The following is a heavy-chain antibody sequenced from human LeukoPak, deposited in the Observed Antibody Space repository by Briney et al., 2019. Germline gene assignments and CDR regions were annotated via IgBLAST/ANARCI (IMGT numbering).Heavy chain of an antibody. D-gene: IGHD5-18*01. CDR2: IYYSGST. CDR1: GGSISSSSYY. Sequence: SETLSLTCTVSGGSISSSSYYWGWIRQPPGKGLEWIGSIYYSGSTYYNPSLKSRVTISVDTSKNQLSLKLSSVTAADTAVYYCARLQLWLRIFDYWGQGTLVTVSS. CDR3: ARLQLWLRIFDY. J-gene: IGHJ4*02. V-gene: IGHV4-39*01.